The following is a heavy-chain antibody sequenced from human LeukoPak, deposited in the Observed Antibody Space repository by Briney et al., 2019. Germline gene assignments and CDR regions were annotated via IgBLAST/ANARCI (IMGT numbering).Heavy chain of an antibody. Sequence: GASVKVSCKASGYTFTSYYIHWVRQALGQDLEWMGIINPSGGTTSYAQKFQGRVTMTRDTSTTTVYMELSSLRSEDTAVYYCARAGLRSWFDPWGQGTLVTVSS. D-gene: IGHD3-10*01. CDR2: INPSGGTT. V-gene: IGHV1-46*01. J-gene: IGHJ5*02. CDR3: ARAGLRSWFDP. CDR1: GYTFTSYY.